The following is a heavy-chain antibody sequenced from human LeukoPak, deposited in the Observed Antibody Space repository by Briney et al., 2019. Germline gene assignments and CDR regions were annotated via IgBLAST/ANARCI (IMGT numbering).Heavy chain of an antibody. D-gene: IGHD6-19*01. CDR3: ARRGSSGWRNWFDP. J-gene: IGHJ5*02. Sequence: SETLSLTCTVSGDSFSYFYWSWIRQPPGKGLEWIGYIYNSGSTSYNPSLRSRVTISVDTSKNQFSLKLSSVTAADTAVYYCARRGSSGWRNWFDPWGQGTLVTVSS. CDR2: IYNSGST. CDR1: GDSFSYFY. V-gene: IGHV4-59*12.